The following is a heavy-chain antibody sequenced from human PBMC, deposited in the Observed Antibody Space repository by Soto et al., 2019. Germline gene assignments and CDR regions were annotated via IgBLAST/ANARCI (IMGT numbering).Heavy chain of an antibody. CDR1: GFTFSTYA. CDR3: AKGGYNYGFRFAC. CDR2: IDNSGGIT. V-gene: IGHV3-23*05. Sequence: GGSLRLSCAASGFTFSTYAMSWVRQAPGKGLEWVSTIDNSGGITYYADSAKGRFTISRDNSKNTLYLQMNSLRAEDTAVYYCAKGGYNYGFRFACWGQGTLVTGSS. J-gene: IGHJ4*02. D-gene: IGHD5-18*01.